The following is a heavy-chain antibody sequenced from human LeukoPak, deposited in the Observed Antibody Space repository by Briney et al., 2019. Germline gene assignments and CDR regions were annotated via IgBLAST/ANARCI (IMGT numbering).Heavy chain of an antibody. CDR1: GYTFTGYY. CDR3: ARDFFHGHCSGLTCFLLDS. J-gene: IGHJ4*02. V-gene: IGHV1-18*04. CDR2: ISAYNGNT. D-gene: IGHD2-15*01. Sequence: GASVKVSCKASGYTFTGYYMHWVRQAPAQGLEWMGWISAYNGNTNYAQKFQGRLTMTTDTSTNTAYMELRSLRPDDTAVYYCARDFFHGHCSGLTCFLLDSWGQGSLVTVSS.